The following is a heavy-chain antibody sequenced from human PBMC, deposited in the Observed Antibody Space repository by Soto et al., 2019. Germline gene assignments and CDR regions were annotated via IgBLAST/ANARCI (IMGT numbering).Heavy chain of an antibody. CDR1: GGSISSGGYY. V-gene: IGHV4-31*03. J-gene: IGHJ5*02. CDR3: ARGRGRAVAQFDP. CDR2: IYYSGST. Sequence: TSETLSLTCTVSGGSISSGGYYWSWIRQHPGKGLEWIGYIYYSGSTYYNPSLKSRVTISVDTSKNQFSLKLSSVTAADTAVYYCARGRGRAVAQFDPWGQGTLVTVSS. D-gene: IGHD6-13*01.